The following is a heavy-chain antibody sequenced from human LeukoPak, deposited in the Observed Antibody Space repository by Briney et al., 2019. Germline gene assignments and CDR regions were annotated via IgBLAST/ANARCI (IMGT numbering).Heavy chain of an antibody. CDR1: GYNFTSNG. CDR2: ISAYNGNT. CDR3: ARDGWDYYDSSGYPLWDY. V-gene: IGHV1-18*01. Sequence: ASVKDSCKASGYNFTSNGISWVRQAPGQGLEWMGWISAYNGNTNYAQKLQGRVTMTTDTSTSTAYMELRSLRFDDTAVYYCARDGWDYYDSSGYPLWDYWGQGTLVTVSS. J-gene: IGHJ4*02. D-gene: IGHD3-22*01.